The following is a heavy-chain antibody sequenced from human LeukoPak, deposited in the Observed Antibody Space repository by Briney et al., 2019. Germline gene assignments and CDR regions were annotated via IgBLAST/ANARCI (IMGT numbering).Heavy chain of an antibody. CDR2: ISASSSTI. Sequence: RAGGSLGLSCAASGFTFSSYSMNWVRQAPGKGLEWVSYISASSSTIYYADSVKGRFTISRDNAKNSLFLQMNSLRAEDTAVYYCARDVRGRTLLRGVSSGYPLDYWGQGTLVTVSS. V-gene: IGHV3-48*01. D-gene: IGHD3-22*01. CDR3: ARDVRGRTLLRGVSSGYPLDY. CDR1: GFTFSSYS. J-gene: IGHJ4*02.